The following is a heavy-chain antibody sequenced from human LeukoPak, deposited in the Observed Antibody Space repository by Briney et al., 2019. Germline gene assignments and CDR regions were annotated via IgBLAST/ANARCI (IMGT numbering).Heavy chain of an antibody. D-gene: IGHD6-13*01. CDR1: GYTFTSYV. V-gene: IGHV1-18*01. CDR3: ARGTTAAGTHDGLGY. Sequence: GAAVKDSCKASGYTFTSYVISWVRQAPGKGLEWMGWISAYNGNTNYAQKLQGRVTMTTDTSTSTAYMELRSLRSDDTAVYYCARGTTAAGTHDGLGYWGQGTLVTVSS. CDR2: ISAYNGNT. J-gene: IGHJ4*02.